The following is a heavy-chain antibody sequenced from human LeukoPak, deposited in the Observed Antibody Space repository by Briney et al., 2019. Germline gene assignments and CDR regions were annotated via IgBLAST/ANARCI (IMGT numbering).Heavy chain of an antibody. CDR3: ARVGVAGPFDY. V-gene: IGHV1-46*01. CDR2: INPSGGST. J-gene: IGHJ4*02. CDR1: VYTFTNYY. Sequence: ASVKVSCKASVYTFTNYYIQWVRQAPGQGLEWMGIINPSGGSTSYAQNFQGRVTMTRDASTSTVSMELSSLRSDDTAVYYCARVGVAGPFDYWGQGTLVTVSS. D-gene: IGHD6-19*01.